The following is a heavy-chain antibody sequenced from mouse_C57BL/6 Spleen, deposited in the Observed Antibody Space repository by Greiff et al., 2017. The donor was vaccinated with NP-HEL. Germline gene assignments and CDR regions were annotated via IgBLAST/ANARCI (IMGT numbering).Heavy chain of an antibody. D-gene: IGHD1-1*01. Sequence: EVQLQQSGPELVKPGASVKISCKASGYSFTDYNMNWVKQSNGESLEWIGVIKPNYGTTSYNQKFKGKATLTVDQSSSTAYMQLNSLTSEDSAVYYCARGYYGSSLYYFDYWGQGTTLTVSS. CDR3: ARGYYGSSLYYFDY. J-gene: IGHJ2*01. CDR2: IKPNYGTT. CDR1: GYSFTDYN. V-gene: IGHV1-39*01.